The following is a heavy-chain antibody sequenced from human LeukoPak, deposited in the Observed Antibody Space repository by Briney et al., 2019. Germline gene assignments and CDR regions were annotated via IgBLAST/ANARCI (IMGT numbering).Heavy chain of an antibody. V-gene: IGHV5-51*01. Sequence: GESLKISCKGSGSIFNSYWIGWVRQLPGKGLEWMGIMYPGGYDTRYSPSFQGQVTISAYKSISTAYLQWSSLKASDTAMYYCSRLAKLEGDGYNLAPFDYWGQGTLVTVSS. CDR2: MYPGGYDT. CDR3: SRLAKLEGDGYNLAPFDY. D-gene: IGHD5-24*01. J-gene: IGHJ4*02. CDR1: GSIFNSYW.